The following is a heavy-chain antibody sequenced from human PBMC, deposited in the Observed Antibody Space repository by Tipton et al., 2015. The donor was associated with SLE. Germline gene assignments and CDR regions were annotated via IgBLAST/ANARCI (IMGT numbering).Heavy chain of an antibody. CDR1: GFTFEIYA. CDR3: AKGHGVVLGDVDV. Sequence: SLRLSCAASGFTFEIYAMHWVRQSPGRGLEWVASISHNSDGIAYADSVKGRFTISRDNAKNSLYLQMNSLRTGDTSLYYCAKGHGVVLGDVDVWGKGTTVTVSS. J-gene: IGHJ6*04. CDR2: ISHNSDGI. D-gene: IGHD2-21*01. V-gene: IGHV3-9*01.